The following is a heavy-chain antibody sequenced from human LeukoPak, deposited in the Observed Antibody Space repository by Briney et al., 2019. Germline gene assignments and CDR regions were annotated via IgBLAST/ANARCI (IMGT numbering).Heavy chain of an antibody. D-gene: IGHD3-10*01. Sequence: SETLSLTCAVSGGSISSSNSYWGWIRQPPGKGLEWIGSIYYSGSTYYNPSLKSRVTISVDTSKNQFSLKLSSVTAADTAVYYCARLMVRGYFDYWGQGTLVTVSS. CDR1: GGSISSSNSY. J-gene: IGHJ4*02. CDR3: ARLMVRGYFDY. V-gene: IGHV4-39*01. CDR2: IYYSGST.